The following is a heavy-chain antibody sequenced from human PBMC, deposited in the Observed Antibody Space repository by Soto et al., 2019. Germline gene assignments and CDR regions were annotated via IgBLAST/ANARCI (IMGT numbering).Heavy chain of an antibody. D-gene: IGHD2-2*01. Sequence: SVKVSCKASGGTFSSYAISWVRQAPGQGLEWMGGIIPIFGTANYAQKFQGRVTITADESTSTAYMELSSLRSEDTAVYYCARGIGYCSSTSCRPPRYGMDVWGQGTTVTVSS. CDR2: IIPIFGTA. V-gene: IGHV1-69*13. CDR3: ARGIGYCSSTSCRPPRYGMDV. CDR1: GGTFSSYA. J-gene: IGHJ6*02.